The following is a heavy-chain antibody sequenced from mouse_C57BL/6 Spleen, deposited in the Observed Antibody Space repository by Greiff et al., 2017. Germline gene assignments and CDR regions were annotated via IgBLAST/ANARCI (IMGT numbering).Heavy chain of an antibody. Sequence: EVQLQQSGPELVKPGASVKISCKASGYSFTDYNMNWVKQSNGKSLEWIGVINPNYGTTSYNQKFKGKATLTVDQSSSTAYMQLNSLTSEDSAVYYCARCRASTMVTTRGYYSDYWGQGTTLTVSS. CDR3: ARCRASTMVTTRGYYSDY. CDR2: INPNYGTT. CDR1: GYSFTDYN. V-gene: IGHV1-39*01. D-gene: IGHD2-2*01. J-gene: IGHJ2*01.